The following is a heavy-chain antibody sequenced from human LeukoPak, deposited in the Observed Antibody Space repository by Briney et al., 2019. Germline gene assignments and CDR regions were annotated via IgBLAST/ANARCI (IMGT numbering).Heavy chain of an antibody. V-gene: IGHV3-33*01. CDR3: ARSGVGGYNYPDYFDY. CDR2: IWYDGSNK. D-gene: IGHD5-24*01. Sequence: AGGSLRLSCAASGFTFSSYGMHWVRQAPGKGLEWVAVIWYDGSNKYYADSVKGRFTISRHNSKNTLYPQMNGLRAEDTAVYYCARSGVGGYNYPDYFDYWGQGTLVTVSS. J-gene: IGHJ4*02. CDR1: GFTFSSYG.